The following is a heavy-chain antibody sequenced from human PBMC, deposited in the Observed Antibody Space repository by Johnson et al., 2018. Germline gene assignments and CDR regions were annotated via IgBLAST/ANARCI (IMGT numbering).Heavy chain of an antibody. Sequence: QVQLQESGPGLVKPSETLSLTCTVSGDSISSSTYYWGWIRQPPGKGLEWIGSIYYGGSTYYNPSLMSRVTISVDTSKNQFSLRLSSVTAADTAVYYCARHAAGSSSLKRNGMDVWGQGTTVTVSS. CDR2: IYYGGST. CDR1: GDSISSSTYY. CDR3: ARHAAGSSSLKRNGMDV. J-gene: IGHJ6*02. V-gene: IGHV4-39*01. D-gene: IGHD6-13*01.